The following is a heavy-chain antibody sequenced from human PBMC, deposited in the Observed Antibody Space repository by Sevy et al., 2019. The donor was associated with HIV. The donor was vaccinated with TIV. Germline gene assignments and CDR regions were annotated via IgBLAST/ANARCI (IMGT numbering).Heavy chain of an antibody. V-gene: IGHV1-8*02. CDR3: AGGGNGDFWGYEYYYYGMDV. CDR2: MSPKTGNT. J-gene: IGHJ6*02. Sequence: ASVKVSCKASGDTFTTYDINWVRQAPGQGLEWMGWMSPKTGNTGYAQKFQGRVTMTRDTSISTAYMELSSLRSEDTAVYYCAGGGNGDFWGYEYYYYGMDVWGQGTTVTVSS. D-gene: IGHD3-3*01. CDR1: GDTFTTYD.